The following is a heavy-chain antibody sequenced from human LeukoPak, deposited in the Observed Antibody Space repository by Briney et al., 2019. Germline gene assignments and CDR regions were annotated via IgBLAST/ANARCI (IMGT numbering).Heavy chain of an antibody. J-gene: IGHJ6*02. V-gene: IGHV3-74*01. Sequence: GESLRLSCAASGFTLSNYWMHWVRQAPGKALVCVSHINSDGSSTSHADSVKGRFTISRDNAKSTLYLQMNSLRSEDTAVYYCARGPQRGAAANYYGMDVWGQGTTVTVSS. D-gene: IGHD2-2*01. CDR1: GFTLSNYW. CDR3: ARGPQRGAAANYYGMDV. CDR2: INSDGSST.